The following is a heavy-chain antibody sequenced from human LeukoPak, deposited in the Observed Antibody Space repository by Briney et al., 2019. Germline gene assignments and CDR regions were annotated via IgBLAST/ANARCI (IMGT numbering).Heavy chain of an antibody. CDR1: GFTFSRHG. CDR2: IGDTGRAK. CDR3: AREAAWGNWYFDF. Sequence: GGSLRLSCAASGFTFSRHGMHWVRQAPGKGLEWVAVIGDTGRAKYYADSVEGRFTASRDNFKNTLYLEMNSLRYDDTALYYCAREAAWGNWYFDFWGRGTLVTVSS. D-gene: IGHD3-16*01. J-gene: IGHJ2*01. V-gene: IGHV3-30*03.